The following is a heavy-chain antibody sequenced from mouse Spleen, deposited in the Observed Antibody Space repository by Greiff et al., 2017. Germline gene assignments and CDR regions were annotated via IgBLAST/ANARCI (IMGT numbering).Heavy chain of an antibody. Sequence: EVMLVESGGGLVKPGGSLKLSCAASGFTFSSYAMSWVRQTPEKRLEWVATISSGGSYTYYPDSVKGRFTISRDNAKNTLYLQMSSLRSEDTAMYYCARLNTGAMDYWGQGTSVTVSS. V-gene: IGHV5-9-1*01. D-gene: IGHD1-1*01. CDR1: GFTFSSYA. CDR2: ISSGGSYT. CDR3: ARLNTGAMDY. J-gene: IGHJ4*01.